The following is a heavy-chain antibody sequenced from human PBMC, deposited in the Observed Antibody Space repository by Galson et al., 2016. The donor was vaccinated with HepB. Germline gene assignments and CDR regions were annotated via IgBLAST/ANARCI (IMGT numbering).Heavy chain of an antibody. D-gene: IGHD1-26*01. CDR1: GSMFHSYW. CDR3: ARAGGLDI. CDR2: IDPSDSYT. V-gene: IGHV5-10-1*01. J-gene: IGHJ3*02. Sequence: QSGAEVKKPGESLRISCKGSGSMFHSYWINWVRQMPGKGLEWMGRIDPSDSYTNYSPSFQGHVTISADKSINTVYLQWSSLKASDTAMYYCARAGGLDIWGQGTKVTVSS.